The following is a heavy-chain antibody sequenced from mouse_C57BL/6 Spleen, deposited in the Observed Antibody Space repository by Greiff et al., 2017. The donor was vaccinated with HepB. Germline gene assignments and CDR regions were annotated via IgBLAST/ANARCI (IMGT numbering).Heavy chain of an antibody. CDR1: GYAFSSSW. J-gene: IGHJ3*01. D-gene: IGHD2-3*01. CDR2: IYPGDGDT. CDR3: ARRDYDGWFAY. Sequence: QVQLKQSGPELVKPGASVKISCKASGYAFSSSWMNWVKQRPGKGLEWIGRIYPGDGDTNYNGKFKGKATLTADKSSSTAYMQLSSLTSEDSAVYFCARRDYDGWFAYWGQGTLVTVSA. V-gene: IGHV1-82*01.